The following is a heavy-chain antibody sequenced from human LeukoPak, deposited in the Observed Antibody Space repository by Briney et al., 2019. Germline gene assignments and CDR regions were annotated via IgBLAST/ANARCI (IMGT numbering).Heavy chain of an antibody. D-gene: IGHD3-22*01. CDR1: GFAFRNYW. CDR2: ISGSGGST. CDR3: AKASAMIVVVSKHFDY. Sequence: PGGSLRLSCVASGFAFRNYWMYWVRQGPGKGLEWVSAISGSGGSTYYADSVKGRFTISRDNSKNTLYLQMNSLRAEDTAVYYCAKASAMIVVVSKHFDYWGQGTLVTVSS. V-gene: IGHV3-23*01. J-gene: IGHJ4*02.